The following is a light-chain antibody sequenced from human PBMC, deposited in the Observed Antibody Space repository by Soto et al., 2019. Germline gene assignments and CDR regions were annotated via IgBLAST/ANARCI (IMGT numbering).Light chain of an antibody. Sequence: EIVLTQSPGTLSLSPGERATLSCRASQSVSNYLAWYRQRPGQAPRLLIHGASIRATGIPDRFGGSGSGTDFTLTISRLEPEEFAVYYCQHYSTSAFTFGPGTKVDIK. CDR2: GAS. J-gene: IGKJ3*01. CDR1: QSVSNY. CDR3: QHYSTSAFT. V-gene: IGKV3-20*01.